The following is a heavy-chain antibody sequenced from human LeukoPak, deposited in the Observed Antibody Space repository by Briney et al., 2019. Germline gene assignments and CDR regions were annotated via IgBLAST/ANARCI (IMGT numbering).Heavy chain of an antibody. CDR1: GYTFANYG. V-gene: IGHV1-18*04. Sequence: ASVKVSCKTSGYTFANYGISWVRQAPGQGLEWMGWISAYNGSTNYAQNLQGRVTMTTDTSTSTAYMELRSLKSDDTAVYYCARGGPDIFRGLWGQTTAEYFQHWGQGTLVTVSS. CDR2: ISAYNGST. J-gene: IGHJ1*01. D-gene: IGHD3/OR15-3a*01. CDR3: ARGGPDIFRGLWGQTTAEYFQH.